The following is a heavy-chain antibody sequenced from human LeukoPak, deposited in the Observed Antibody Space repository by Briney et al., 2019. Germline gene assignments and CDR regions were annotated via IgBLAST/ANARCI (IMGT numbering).Heavy chain of an antibody. CDR3: ASSYYDSSGYYYFGY. CDR2: IIPIFGTA. Sequence: SVKVSCKASGGTFSSYAISWVRQAPGQGLERMGGIIPIFGTANYAQKFQGRVTITADESTSTAYMELSSLRSEDTAVYYCASSYYDSSGYYYFGYWGQGTLVTVSS. V-gene: IGHV1-69*13. J-gene: IGHJ4*02. CDR1: GGTFSSYA. D-gene: IGHD3-22*01.